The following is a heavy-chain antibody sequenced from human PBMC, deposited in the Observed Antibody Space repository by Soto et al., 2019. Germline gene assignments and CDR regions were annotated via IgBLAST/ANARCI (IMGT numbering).Heavy chain of an antibody. Sequence: GESLKISCQGSAYSFTSYWIGWVRQMPGKGLEGMGIIFPGDSDTSYGPSFQGQVTMSVDKSITTVYLQWSSLKALDTAMYYCARISHTVYTYGSRYYGMDVWGQGTTVTVSS. CDR3: ARISHTVYTYGSRYYGMDV. D-gene: IGHD5-18*01. J-gene: IGHJ6*02. CDR2: IFPGDSDT. CDR1: AYSFTSYW. V-gene: IGHV5-51*01.